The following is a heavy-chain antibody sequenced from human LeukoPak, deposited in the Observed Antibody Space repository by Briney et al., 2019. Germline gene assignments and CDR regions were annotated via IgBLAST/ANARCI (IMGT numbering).Heavy chain of an antibody. D-gene: IGHD2-8*01. Sequence: QPGGSLRLSCAASGFIFSTYAMSWVRQAPGKGLEWVSVISRSDDSTYYADSVKGRFTISRDNSKNTLFLQMNSLRAEDTAVYYCARGGQNGALDIWGQGTMVTVSS. CDR3: ARGGQNGALDI. CDR2: ISRSDDST. J-gene: IGHJ3*02. V-gene: IGHV3-23*01. CDR1: GFIFSTYA.